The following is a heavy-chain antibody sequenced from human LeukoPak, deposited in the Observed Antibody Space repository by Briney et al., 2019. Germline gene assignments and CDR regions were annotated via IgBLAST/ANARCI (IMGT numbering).Heavy chain of an antibody. Sequence: SETLSLTCTVSGGSISSYYWSWIRQPPGKGLEWIGYTYYSGSTNYNPSLKSRVTISVDTSKNQFSLKLSSVTAADTAVYYCARVYSSSWDNYFDYWGQGTLVTVSS. CDR1: GGSISSYY. CDR2: TYYSGST. J-gene: IGHJ4*02. V-gene: IGHV4-59*01. D-gene: IGHD6-13*01. CDR3: ARVYSSSWDNYFDY.